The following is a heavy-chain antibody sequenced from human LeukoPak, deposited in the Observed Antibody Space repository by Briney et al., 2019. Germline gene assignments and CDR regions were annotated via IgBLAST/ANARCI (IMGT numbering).Heavy chain of an antibody. CDR2: ISSGSYI. D-gene: IGHD2-15*01. V-gene: IGHV3-21*01. CDR3: ARGYCSGGSCYSGSYY. Sequence: KTGGSLRLSCAASGFPFSSYNLNWVRQAPGKGLEWVSSISSGSYIYYADSVKGRFTISRDNAKNSVYLQMNSLIAEDTAVYYCARGYCSGGSCYSGSYYWGQGTLVTVSS. CDR1: GFPFSSYN. J-gene: IGHJ4*02.